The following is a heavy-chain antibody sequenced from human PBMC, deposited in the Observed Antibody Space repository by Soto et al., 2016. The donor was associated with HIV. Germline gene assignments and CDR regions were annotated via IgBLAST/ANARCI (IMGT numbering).Heavy chain of an antibody. J-gene: IGHJ4*02. CDR2: IYSGGST. CDR3: ASRVSRGVVRPSFDY. Sequence: EVQLVETGGGLIQPGGSLRLSCAASGFTVSSIYMTWVRQAPGKGLDWVSTIYSGGSTGYADSVKGRFTISRDNSKNTLYLQMSSLRVEDTAIYYCASRVSRGVVRPSFDYVGPGNLVTVSS. V-gene: IGHV3-53*02. CDR1: GFTVSSIY. D-gene: IGHD1-1*01.